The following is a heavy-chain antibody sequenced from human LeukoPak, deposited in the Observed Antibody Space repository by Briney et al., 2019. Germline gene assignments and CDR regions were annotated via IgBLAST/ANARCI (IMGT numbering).Heavy chain of an antibody. CDR3: AKDGTHCSGGSCYGMDV. D-gene: IGHD2-15*01. Sequence: GGSLRLSCAASGFTFGSHGMYWVRQAPGKGLEWVAVISYDGSDKYYADSVKGRFTISRDNSKNTVYLRVSSLSPEDTAVYYRAKDGTHCSGGSCYGMDVWGQGTTVTVSS. J-gene: IGHJ6*02. CDR2: ISYDGSDK. V-gene: IGHV3-30*18. CDR1: GFTFGSHG.